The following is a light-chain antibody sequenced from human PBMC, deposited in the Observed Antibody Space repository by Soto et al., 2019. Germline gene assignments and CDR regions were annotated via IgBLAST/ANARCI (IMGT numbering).Light chain of an antibody. CDR3: QQSYSNPLT. V-gene: IGKV1-39*01. Sequence: DIPMTQSPSSLSASVGDRVTITCRASQSISSYLNWYQQKPGKAPKLLIYAASSLQSGVPSRFSGSGSGTDFTLPISSLQPEDFATYYCQQSYSNPLTFGPGTKVDIK. CDR1: QSISSY. CDR2: AAS. J-gene: IGKJ3*01.